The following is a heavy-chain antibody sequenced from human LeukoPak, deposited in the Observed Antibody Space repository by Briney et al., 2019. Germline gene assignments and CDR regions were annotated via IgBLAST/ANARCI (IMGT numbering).Heavy chain of an antibody. J-gene: IGHJ4*02. V-gene: IGHV1-18*01. CDR1: GYTFTSYG. D-gene: IGHD3-22*01. Sequence: ASVKVSFKASGYTFTSYGISWVRQAPGQGLEWMGWISAYNGNTNYAQKLQGRVTMTTDTSTSTAYMELRSLRSDDTAVYYCARFRYYYDSSGYSSNYFDYWGQGTLVTVSS. CDR2: ISAYNGNT. CDR3: ARFRYYYDSSGYSSNYFDY.